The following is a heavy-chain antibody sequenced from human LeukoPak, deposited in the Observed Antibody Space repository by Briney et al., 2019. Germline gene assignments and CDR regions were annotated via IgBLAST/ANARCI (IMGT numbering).Heavy chain of an antibody. V-gene: IGHV3-23*01. CDR2: SGTAGDT. J-gene: IGHJ4*02. D-gene: IGHD6-13*01. CDR3: AKKTPGTPPFDY. Sequence: GGSLRLSCAASGFTFSSSAMNWVRQAPGKGLEWVSASGTAGDTYYAASVKGRFTISRDNSKDTLYLQMTSLRAEDTAVYYCAKKTPGTPPFDYWGQGTLVTVSP. CDR1: GFTFSSSA.